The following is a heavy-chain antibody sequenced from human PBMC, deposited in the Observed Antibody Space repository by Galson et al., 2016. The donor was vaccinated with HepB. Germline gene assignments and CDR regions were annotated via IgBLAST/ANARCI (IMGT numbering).Heavy chain of an antibody. CDR2: PYYRTRWYN. V-gene: IGHV6-1*01. CDR1: GDSVSSYSGA. D-gene: IGHD3-10*01. J-gene: IGHJ4*02. CDR3: ARDRGSGRHFFDY. Sequence: CAISGDSVSSYSGAWDWLRQSPSSGLAWLGRPYYRTRWYNDYAGSVKGRITIEADTSKNLFSLQLTSVTVADTAVYYCARDRGSGRHFFDYWGQGTLVTVSS.